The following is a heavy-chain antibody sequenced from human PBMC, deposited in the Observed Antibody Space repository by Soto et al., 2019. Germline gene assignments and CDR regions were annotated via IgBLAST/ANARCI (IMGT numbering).Heavy chain of an antibody. CDR1: GGSISSSRFF. CDR3: ARVFGYNSKWFDP. J-gene: IGHJ5*02. Sequence: SETLSLTCTVSGGSISSSRFFWGWIRQTPGKGMEWVGSVYYRGDTYYNPSLTSRVSIFVETTKNQFSLEMSSVTAADTAVYYCARVFGYNSKWFDPWGQGIPVTVSS. CDR2: VYYRGDT. D-gene: IGHD6-13*01. V-gene: IGHV4-39*02.